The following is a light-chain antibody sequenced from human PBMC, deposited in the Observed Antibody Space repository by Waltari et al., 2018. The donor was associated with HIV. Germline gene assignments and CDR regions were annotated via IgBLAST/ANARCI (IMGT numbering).Light chain of an antibody. CDR1: SSNIGAGYD. J-gene: IGLJ3*02. CDR2: GNS. Sequence: QSVLTQPPSVSGAPGQRVNISCTGSSSNIGAGYDVHWSQQLPGTAPKLLIYGNSHRPSGVPDRFSGSKSGTSASRAITGLQAEDEADYYCQSYDSSLSVWVFGGGTKLTVL. CDR3: QSYDSSLSVWV. V-gene: IGLV1-40*01.